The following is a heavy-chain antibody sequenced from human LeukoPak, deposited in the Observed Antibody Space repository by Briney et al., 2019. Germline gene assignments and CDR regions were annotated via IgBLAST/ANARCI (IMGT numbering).Heavy chain of an antibody. CDR3: AKGYCSGGSCYAVFDY. CDR1: GFTFSSYA. CDR2: ISGSGGST. J-gene: IGHJ4*02. V-gene: IGHV3-23*01. Sequence: GGSLRLSCAASGFTFSSYAMSWVRQAPGKGLEWVSAISGSGGSTYYAASVKGRFTISRDNSKNTLYLQMNSLRAEDTAVYYCAKGYCSGGSCYAVFDYWGQGTLVTVSS. D-gene: IGHD2-15*01.